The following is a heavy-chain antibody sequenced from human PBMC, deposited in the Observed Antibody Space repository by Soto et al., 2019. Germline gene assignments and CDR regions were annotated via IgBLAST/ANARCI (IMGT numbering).Heavy chain of an antibody. V-gene: IGHV4-31*03. CDR3: ARDPLYDGSGSYSRIRDYYYYGMDV. CDR1: GGSISSGGYY. J-gene: IGHJ6*02. D-gene: IGHD3-10*01. Sequence: QVQLQESGPGLVKPSQTLSLTCTVSGGSISSGGYYWSWIRQHPGKGLEWIGYIYYSGSTYYNPSLKSRVTISVHTSKNQFSLKLSSVTAADTAVYYCARDPLYDGSGSYSRIRDYYYYGMDVWGQGTTVTVSS. CDR2: IYYSGST.